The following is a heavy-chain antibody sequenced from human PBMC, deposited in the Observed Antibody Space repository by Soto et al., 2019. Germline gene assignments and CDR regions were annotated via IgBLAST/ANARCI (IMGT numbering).Heavy chain of an antibody. J-gene: IGHJ4*02. CDR2: ISGSGGST. Sequence: EVQLLASGGGLVQPGGSLRRSCAASGFTFSNYAMSWVRQAPGKGLEWVSSISGSGGSTYYADSVKGRFTVSRDNSKNTVYLQMNSLRIEDTAVYYCAKEATRRAIHLDYWGQGTLVTVSS. CDR3: AKEATRRAIHLDY. V-gene: IGHV3-23*01. CDR1: GFTFSNYA.